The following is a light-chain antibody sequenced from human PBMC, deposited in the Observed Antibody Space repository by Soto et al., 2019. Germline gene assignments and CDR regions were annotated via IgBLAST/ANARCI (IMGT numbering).Light chain of an antibody. CDR1: SSAVGGYNY. V-gene: IGLV2-14*01. CDR3: SSYTSSSTYV. Sequence: QSVLTQPASVSGSPGQSISISCTGTSSAVGGYNYVSWYQQHPGKAPKLMIYDVSNRPSGVSNRFSGPKSGNTASLTISGLQAEDEADYYCSSYTSSSTYVFGTGTKVTVL. J-gene: IGLJ1*01. CDR2: DVS.